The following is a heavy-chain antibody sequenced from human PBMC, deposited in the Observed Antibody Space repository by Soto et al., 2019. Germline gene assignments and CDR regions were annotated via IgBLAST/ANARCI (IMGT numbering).Heavy chain of an antibody. V-gene: IGHV1-18*01. CDR1: GYTFSRSG. CDR2: ISTYNGDA. CDR3: ARSVTVPYYYYGLDV. Sequence: QVQLVQSGAEVRKPGASVKVSCKPSGYTFSRSGISWVRQAPGQGLEWMGWISTYNGDANYAQKLQGRVTMTTDTSTSTAFRELGSLPSDDTAVYYCARSVTVPYYYYGLDVWGQGATVTVSS. J-gene: IGHJ6*02. D-gene: IGHD4-17*01.